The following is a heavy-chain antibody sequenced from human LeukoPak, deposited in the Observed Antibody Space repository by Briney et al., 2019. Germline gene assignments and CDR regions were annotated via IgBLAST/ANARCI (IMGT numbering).Heavy chain of an antibody. CDR1: GFTFNTYW. CDR3: ARDPVRKDSY. Sequence: GGSLRLSCAASGFTFNTYWMHWVRQAPGKGLVWVSHINPDGSQTNYADSVTGRFTISRDNAKNTLYLQMNSLRAEDTAVYYCARDPVRKDSYWGQGTLVTVSS. CDR2: INPDGSQT. J-gene: IGHJ4*02. D-gene: IGHD3-10*01. V-gene: IGHV3-74*01.